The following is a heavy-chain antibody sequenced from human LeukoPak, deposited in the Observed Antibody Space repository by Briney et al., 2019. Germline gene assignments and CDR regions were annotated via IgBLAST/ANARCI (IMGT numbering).Heavy chain of an antibody. J-gene: IGHJ4*02. CDR2: IIPMFETA. D-gene: IGHD6-19*01. CDR3: ARDVRGWDFDY. CDR1: GGTFSSYA. V-gene: IGHV1-69*13. Sequence: SVKVSCKASGGTFSSYAISWVRQAPGQGLAWMGGIIPMFETATYAQEFQGRVTITADESTSTAYMELSRLRSDDTAVYYCARDVRGWDFDYWGQGTLVTVSS.